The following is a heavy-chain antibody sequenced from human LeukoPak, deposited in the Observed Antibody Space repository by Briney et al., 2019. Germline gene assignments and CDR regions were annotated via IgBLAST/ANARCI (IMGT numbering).Heavy chain of an antibody. V-gene: IGHV3-23*01. D-gene: IGHD6-19*01. CDR2: ISGSGGST. J-gene: IGHJ4*02. Sequence: PGGSLRLSCAASGFTFSSYAMSWVRQAPGKGLEWVSAISGSGGSTYYADSVKGRFTISRDNSKNTLYLQMNSLRAEDTAVYYCAKDLYSSGWSNLDYWGQGTLVTVSS. CDR1: GFTFSSYA. CDR3: AKDLYSSGWSNLDY.